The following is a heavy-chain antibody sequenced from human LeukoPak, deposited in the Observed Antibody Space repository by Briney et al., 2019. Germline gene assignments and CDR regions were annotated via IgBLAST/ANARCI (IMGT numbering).Heavy chain of an antibody. V-gene: IGHV4-30-4*08. CDR2: IYYSGIT. J-gene: IGHJ5*02. CDR1: GDSVSSSNYY. Sequence: SETLSLTCTVFGDSVSSSNYYWAWFRQPPGKGLEWIGYIYYSGITYYNPSLKSRVTISVDTSKNQFSLKLTSVTAADTAVYFCARGDDYQNWFDPWGQGTLVTVSS. CDR3: ARGDDYQNWFDP. D-gene: IGHD4-11*01.